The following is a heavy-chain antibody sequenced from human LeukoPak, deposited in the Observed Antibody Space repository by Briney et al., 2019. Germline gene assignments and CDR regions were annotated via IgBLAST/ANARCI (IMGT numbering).Heavy chain of an antibody. CDR2: IYYSGST. Sequence: SETLSLTCTVSGGSISSYYWSWIRQPPGKGLEWIGYIYYSGSTNYNPSLKSRGTISVDTSKNQFSLTLSSVTAADTAVYYCARGDGAYYYDSSGYYPSLYFDYWGQGTLVTVSS. CDR3: ARGDGAYYYDSSGYYPSLYFDY. J-gene: IGHJ4*02. V-gene: IGHV4-59*01. D-gene: IGHD3-22*01. CDR1: GGSISSYY.